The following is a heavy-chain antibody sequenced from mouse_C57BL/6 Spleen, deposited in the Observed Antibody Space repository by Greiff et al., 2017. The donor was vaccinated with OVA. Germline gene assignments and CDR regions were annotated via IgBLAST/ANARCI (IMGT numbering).Heavy chain of an antibody. J-gene: IGHJ2*02. CDR3: ARLYYGNCGCLDY. CDR2: INPSNGGT. V-gene: IGHV1-53*01. CDR1: GYTFTSYW. D-gene: IGHD2-1*01. Sequence: QVQLQQPGPGLVQPAASLKLSCKASGYTFTSYWMHWVKQRPGQGLEWIGNINPSNGGTNYNEKFKSKATMTVDKSSSNAYMQLSSLTSEDSAVYYCARLYYGNCGCLDYGGQGTSLMVSS.